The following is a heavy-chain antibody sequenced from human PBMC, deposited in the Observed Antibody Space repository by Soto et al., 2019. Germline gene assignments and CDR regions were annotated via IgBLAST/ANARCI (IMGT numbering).Heavy chain of an antibody. V-gene: IGHV1-18*01. CDR2: ISAYNGNT. D-gene: IGHD2-15*01. J-gene: IGHJ6*02. Sequence: ASVKVSCKASGYTFTSYGISWVRQAPGQGLEWMGWISAYNGNTNYAQKLQGRVTMTTDTSTSTAYMELRSLRSDDTAVYYCARSERQLGYCSGGSCYRYYYYYYGMDVWGQGTTFTVSS. CDR3: ARSERQLGYCSGGSCYRYYYYYYGMDV. CDR1: GYTFTSYG.